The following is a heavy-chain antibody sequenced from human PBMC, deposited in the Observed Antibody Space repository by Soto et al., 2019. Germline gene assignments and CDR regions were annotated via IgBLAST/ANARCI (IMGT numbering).Heavy chain of an antibody. V-gene: IGHV5-51*01. CDR2: IYPGDSDT. D-gene: IGHD3-16*01. J-gene: IGHJ3*02. CDR3: ARHLYSYRWMGAFDI. CDR1: GYSFTSYW. Sequence: GESLKISCKGSGYSFTSYWIGWVRQMPGKGLEWMGIIYPGDSDTRYSPSFQGQVTISADKSISTAYLQWSSLKASDTAMYYCARHLYSYRWMGAFDIWGQGTMVTVSS.